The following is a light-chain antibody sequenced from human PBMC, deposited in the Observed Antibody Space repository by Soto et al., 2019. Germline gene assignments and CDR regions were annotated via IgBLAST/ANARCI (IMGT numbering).Light chain of an antibody. CDR3: QQRSNWPRT. J-gene: IGKJ1*01. CDR1: ESVGKY. Sequence: EIVMTQSPATLSLSPGERATLSCTASESVGKYLVWYQQKPGQAPRLLIYDASNRAPGIPTRFSGSGSGTDFTLTISSLEPEDFAVYYCQQRSNWPRTFGQGTKVDIK. CDR2: DAS. V-gene: IGKV3-11*01.